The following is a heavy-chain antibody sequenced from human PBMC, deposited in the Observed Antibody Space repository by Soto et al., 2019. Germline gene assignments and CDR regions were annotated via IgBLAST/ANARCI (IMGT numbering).Heavy chain of an antibody. CDR1: GGTFSSYA. D-gene: IGHD3-10*01. V-gene: IGHV1-69*13. Sequence: GAAVKVSCKASGGTFSSYAISWVRQAPGQGLEWMGGIIPIFGTANYAQKFQGRVTITADESTSTAYMELSSLRSEDTAVYYCARDLSRGVIIPPAYAYWGQGTLVTVSS. CDR3: ARDLSRGVIIPPAYAY. J-gene: IGHJ4*02. CDR2: IIPIFGTA.